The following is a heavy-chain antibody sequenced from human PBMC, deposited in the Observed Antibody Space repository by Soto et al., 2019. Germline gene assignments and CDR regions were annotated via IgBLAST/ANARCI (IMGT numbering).Heavy chain of an antibody. CDR2: IYYSGST. D-gene: IGHD4-17*01. J-gene: IGHJ4*02. CDR3: ARDSYGDYGVIEYFDY. CDR1: GGSISSGGYY. Sequence: SETLSLTCTVSGGSISSGGYYWSWIRQHPGKGLEWIGYIYYSGSTYYNPSLKSRVTISVDTSKNQFSLKLSSVTAADTAVYYCARDSYGDYGVIEYFDYWGQGTLVTVSS. V-gene: IGHV4-31*03.